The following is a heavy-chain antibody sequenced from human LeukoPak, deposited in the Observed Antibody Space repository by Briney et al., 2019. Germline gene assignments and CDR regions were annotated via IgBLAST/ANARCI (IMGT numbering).Heavy chain of an antibody. Sequence: SETLSLTCAVSGYSISSGYYWGWIRQPPGKGLEWIGSIYHSGSTYYNPSLKSRVTISVDTSKNQFSLKLSSVTAADTAVYYCARAYSGYDSVFPRFDPWGQETLVTVSS. D-gene: IGHD5-12*01. J-gene: IGHJ5*02. CDR2: IYHSGST. V-gene: IGHV4-38-2*01. CDR1: GYSISSGYY. CDR3: ARAYSGYDSVFPRFDP.